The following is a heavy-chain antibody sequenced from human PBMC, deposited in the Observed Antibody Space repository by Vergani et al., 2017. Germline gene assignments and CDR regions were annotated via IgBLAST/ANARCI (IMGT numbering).Heavy chain of an antibody. CDR2: IYYSGTI. J-gene: IGHJ6*02. CDR1: GQSISSGYY. Sequence: QGQLQESGPGLVKPSETLSLTCAVSGQSISSGYYWGWIRQPPRKGLEWIGSIYYSGTIYYNPSLKSRVTISVDTSETQFSLRLNSVTAADTAVYYCVSLPGARTKCDDGYYYPYGMDVWGQGTTVTVSS. CDR3: VSLPGARTKCDDGYYYPYGMDV. V-gene: IGHV4-38-2*01. D-gene: IGHD3-16*01.